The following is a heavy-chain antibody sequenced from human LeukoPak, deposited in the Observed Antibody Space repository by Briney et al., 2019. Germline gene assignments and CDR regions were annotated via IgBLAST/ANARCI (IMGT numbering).Heavy chain of an antibody. J-gene: IGHJ4*02. Sequence: QPGGSLRLSCAASGFTFSSYGMHWVRQAPGKGLEWVAHIKGDGSQKYYVDSVKGRFTISRDNARTSLYLQMDSLRAEDTAVYYCARNRGWLQFDYWGQGTLVTVSS. V-gene: IGHV3-7*03. CDR1: GFTFSSYG. CDR3: ARNRGWLQFDY. D-gene: IGHD5-12*01. CDR2: IKGDGSQK.